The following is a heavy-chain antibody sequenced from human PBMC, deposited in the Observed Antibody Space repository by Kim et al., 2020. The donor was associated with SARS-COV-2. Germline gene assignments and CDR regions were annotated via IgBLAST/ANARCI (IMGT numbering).Heavy chain of an antibody. Sequence: SVKVSCKASGGTFSSYAISWVRQAPGQGLEWMGGIIPIFGTANYAQKFQGRVTITADESTSTAYMELSSLRSEDTAVYYCARGKGDYGGNFYYFDYWGQGTLVTVSS. V-gene: IGHV1-69*13. D-gene: IGHD4-17*01. CDR3: ARGKGDYGGNFYYFDY. CDR1: GGTFSSYA. CDR2: IIPIFGTA. J-gene: IGHJ4*02.